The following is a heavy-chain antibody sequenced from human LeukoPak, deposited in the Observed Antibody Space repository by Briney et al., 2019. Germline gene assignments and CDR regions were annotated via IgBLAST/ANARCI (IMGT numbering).Heavy chain of an antibody. V-gene: IGHV3-48*01. D-gene: IGHD4-17*01. CDR1: GFTFSSYS. CDR3: ARGPQTSTVTREQWLYYYYYMDV. Sequence: QPGGSLRLSCTASGFTFSSYSMNWVRQAPGKGLEWVSYISSSSSTIYYADSVKGRFTISRDNAKNSLYLQINSLRAEDTAVYYCARGPQTSTVTREQWLYYYYYMDVWGKGTTVTVSS. CDR2: ISSSSSTI. J-gene: IGHJ6*03.